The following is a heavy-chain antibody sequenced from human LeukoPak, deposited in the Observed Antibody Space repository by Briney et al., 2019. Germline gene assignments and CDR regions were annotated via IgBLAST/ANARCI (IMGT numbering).Heavy chain of an antibody. CDR1: GFTFSSYW. J-gene: IGHJ3*02. CDR3: ARGGNFEYYYDSSGYKGAFDI. D-gene: IGHD3-22*01. CDR2: INSDGSST. Sequence: PGGSLRLSCAASGFTFSSYWMHWVRQAPGKGLVWVSRINSDGSSTSYADSVKGRFTISRDNAKNTLYLQMNSLRAEDTAVYYCARGGNFEYYYDSSGYKGAFDIWGQGTMVTVSS. V-gene: IGHV3-74*01.